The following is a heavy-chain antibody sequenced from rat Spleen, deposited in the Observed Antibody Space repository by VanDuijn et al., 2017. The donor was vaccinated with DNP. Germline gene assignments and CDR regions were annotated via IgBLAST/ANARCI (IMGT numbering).Heavy chain of an antibody. CDR3: TTDYYSSGY. V-gene: IGHV5-20*01. CDR2: IVYDGSSS. D-gene: IGHD1-2*01. Sequence: EVQLVETGGGLVQPGRSLKLSCVASGFTFSSYWMYWVRQAPKKGLEWVATIVYDGSSSYYGDPVTGRFTISRDNAKSSLYLQMDSLRSEDTATYYCTTDYYSSGYWGQGTLVTVSS. J-gene: IGHJ3*01. CDR1: GFTFSSYW.